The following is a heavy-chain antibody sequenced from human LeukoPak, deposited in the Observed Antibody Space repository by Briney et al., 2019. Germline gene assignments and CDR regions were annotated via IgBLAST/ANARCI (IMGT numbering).Heavy chain of an antibody. CDR2: VSATGGRT. J-gene: IGHJ4*02. Sequence: QAGGSLRLSCAASGFTFSSYAINWVRQAPGKGLEWVSTVSATGGRTYYADSVKGRLTISRDNSKNALYLQMNSQRAEDTAVYYCAKSPSNNFYYFDYWGQGILVTVSS. V-gene: IGHV3-23*01. D-gene: IGHD2/OR15-2a*01. CDR1: GFTFSSYA. CDR3: AKSPSNNFYYFDY.